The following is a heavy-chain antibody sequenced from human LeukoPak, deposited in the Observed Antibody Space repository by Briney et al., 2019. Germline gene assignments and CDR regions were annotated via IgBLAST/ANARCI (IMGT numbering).Heavy chain of an antibody. Sequence: GGSLRLSCAASGFTFNSYSMNWVRQAPGKGLEWVSSISSSSSYIYYADSVKGRFTISRDNAKNSLYLQMNSLRAEDTAVYYCARDQSRAPGFTWGQGTLVTVSS. V-gene: IGHV3-21*01. CDR3: ARDQSRAPGFT. CDR2: ISSSSSYI. D-gene: IGHD3-9*01. J-gene: IGHJ4*02. CDR1: GFTFNSYS.